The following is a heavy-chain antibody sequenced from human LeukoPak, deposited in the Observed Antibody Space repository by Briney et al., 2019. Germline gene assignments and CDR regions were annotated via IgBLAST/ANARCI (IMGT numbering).Heavy chain of an antibody. CDR3: ARGRSDYYYYGMDV. CDR2: IYYSGST. V-gene: IGHV4-59*01. CDR1: GGSIGSYY. J-gene: IGHJ6*02. Sequence: PSETLSLTCTVSGGSIGSYYWSWIRQPPGKGLEWIGYIYYSGSTNYNPSLKSRVTISVDTSKNQFSLKLSSVTAADTAVYYCARGRSDYYYYGMDVWGQGTTVTVSS.